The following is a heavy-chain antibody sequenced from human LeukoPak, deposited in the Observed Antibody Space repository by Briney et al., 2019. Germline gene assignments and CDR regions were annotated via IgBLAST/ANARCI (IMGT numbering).Heavy chain of an antibody. CDR2: VYHSGNT. CDR3: ARTGEDTSWIAIFGVAALDAFDI. D-gene: IGHD3-3*01. CDR1: GYSISSGYY. J-gene: IGHJ3*02. Sequence: SETLSLTCAVSGYSISSGYYWGWIRQPPGKGLEWIGSVYHSGNTYYNPSLKSRVTISVDTSKNQFSLKLSSVTAADTAVYYCARTGEDTSWIAIFGVAALDAFDIWGQGTMVTVSS. V-gene: IGHV4-38-2*01.